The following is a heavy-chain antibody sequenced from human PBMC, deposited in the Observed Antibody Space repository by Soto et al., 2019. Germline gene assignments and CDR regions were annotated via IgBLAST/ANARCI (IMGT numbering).Heavy chain of an antibody. J-gene: IGHJ4*02. D-gene: IGHD5-12*01. Sequence: SGPTLVNPTETLTLTCTVSGFSLSNARMGVSWIRQPPGQALEWLAHIFSNDEKSYSTSLKSRLTISKDTSKSQVVLTMTNTDPVDTATYYRARIQDRGDGYNFGEFDYWGQGTLVTVSS. CDR3: ARIQDRGDGYNFGEFDY. V-gene: IGHV2-26*01. CDR2: IFSNDEK. CDR1: GFSLSNARMG.